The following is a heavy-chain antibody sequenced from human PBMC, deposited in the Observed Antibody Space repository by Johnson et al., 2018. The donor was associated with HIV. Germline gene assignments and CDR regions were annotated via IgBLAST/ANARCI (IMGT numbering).Heavy chain of an antibody. J-gene: IGHJ3*02. Sequence: EVQLVESGGGVVQPGRSLRLSCAASGFTFDDYVMHWVRQAPGKVLEWVSVIYTGGSTYYADSVKGRFTISRDNSKNTVYLQMNSLRAEDTAVYDCARDRQRGGGDADAFDIWGQGTLVSVSS. V-gene: IGHV3-66*01. D-gene: IGHD3-16*01. CDR2: IYTGGST. CDR3: ARDRQRGGGDADAFDI. CDR1: GFTFDDYV.